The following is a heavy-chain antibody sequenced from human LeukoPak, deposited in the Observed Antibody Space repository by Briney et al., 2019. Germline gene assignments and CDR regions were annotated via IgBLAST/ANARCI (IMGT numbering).Heavy chain of an antibody. D-gene: IGHD3-3*01. CDR1: GGTFSSDA. V-gene: IGHV1-69*13. Sequence: GASVKVSCKASGGTFSSDAISCVRQAPGQGLEWMGGIIPIFGTANYAQKFQGRATITADESTSTAYMELSSLRSEDTAVYYCARGECYDLKKGMDVWGQGTTVTVSS. CDR3: ARGECYDLKKGMDV. CDR2: IIPIFGTA. J-gene: IGHJ6*02.